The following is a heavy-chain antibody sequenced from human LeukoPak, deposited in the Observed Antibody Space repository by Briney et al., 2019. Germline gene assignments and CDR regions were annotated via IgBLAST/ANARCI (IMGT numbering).Heavy chain of an antibody. Sequence: SETLSLTCTVSGGSISSSSYYWGWIRQPPGKGLEWIGSIYYSGSTYYNPSLKSRVTISVDTSKNQFSLKLSSVTAADTAVYYCARDSLRWYLDYFDYWGQGTLVTVSS. V-gene: IGHV4-39*07. CDR1: GGSISSSSYY. J-gene: IGHJ4*02. D-gene: IGHD4-23*01. CDR3: ARDSLRWYLDYFDY. CDR2: IYYSGST.